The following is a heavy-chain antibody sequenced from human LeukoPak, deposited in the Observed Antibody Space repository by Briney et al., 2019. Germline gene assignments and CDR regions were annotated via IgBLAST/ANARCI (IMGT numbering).Heavy chain of an antibody. CDR2: LTGTGGST. CDR3: AKDAGPRGAFSGRFDF. V-gene: IGHV3-23*01. D-gene: IGHD1-26*01. CDR1: GFTFSSYA. Sequence: GGSLRLSCAASGFTFSSYAMTWVRQAPGKGLEWVSALTGTGGSTFYADSVKGRFTISRDNSKNTLYLQMNSLRAEDTAVYYCAKDAGPRGAFSGRFDFWGQGTLVTVSS. J-gene: IGHJ4*02.